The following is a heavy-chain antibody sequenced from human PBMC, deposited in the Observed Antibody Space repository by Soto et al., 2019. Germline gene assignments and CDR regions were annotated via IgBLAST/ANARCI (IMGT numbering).Heavy chain of an antibody. J-gene: IGHJ6*02. V-gene: IGHV3-43*01. Sequence: DEHLVESGGAVVQPGGSLRLSCAASGFNFHDYTIHWVRQTPGKGLEWVSFITWDSGSIHYADSVKGRFTISRDNSKNSLTLEINSLRSEDSWLYYCGKGGFGGYGMDVWGQGTTVTVSS. D-gene: IGHD6-25*01. CDR1: GFNFHDYT. CDR3: GKGGFGGYGMDV. CDR2: ITWDSGSI.